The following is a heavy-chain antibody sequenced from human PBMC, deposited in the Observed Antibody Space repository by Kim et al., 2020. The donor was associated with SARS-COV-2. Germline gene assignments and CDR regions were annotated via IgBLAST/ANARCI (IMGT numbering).Heavy chain of an antibody. V-gene: IGHV3-30*18. CDR2: ISYDGSNK. CDR3: AKDRVVATTHPAQMEV. Sequence: GGSLRLSCAASGFTFSSYGMHWVRQAPGKGLEWVAVISYDGSNKYYADSVKGRFTISRDNSKNTLYLQMNSLRAEDTAVYYCAKDRVVATTHPAQMEVWGQGTMVTVSS. D-gene: IGHD5-12*01. CDR1: GFTFSSYG. J-gene: IGHJ6*02.